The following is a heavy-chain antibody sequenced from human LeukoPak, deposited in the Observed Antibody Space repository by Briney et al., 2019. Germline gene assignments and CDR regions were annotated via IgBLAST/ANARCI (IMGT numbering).Heavy chain of an antibody. CDR3: AGGTGVFDY. CDR1: GDSVSSNSAA. D-gene: IGHD7-27*01. Sequence: SQTLSLTCAISGDSVSSNSAAWNWFTQSPSRGLEWLGRTYYRSKWYNDYAVSVKSRITINPDTSKNQISLQLNSVTPEDTAVYYCAGGTGVFDYWGQGTLVTVSS. CDR2: TYYRSKWYN. J-gene: IGHJ4*02. V-gene: IGHV6-1*01.